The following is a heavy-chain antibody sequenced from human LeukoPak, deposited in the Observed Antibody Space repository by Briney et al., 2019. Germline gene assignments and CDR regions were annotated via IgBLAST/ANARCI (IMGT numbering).Heavy chain of an antibody. J-gene: IGHJ5*02. D-gene: IGHD6-13*01. CDR3: AHSVELAAAGTEYNWFDP. CDR1: GFSLSTSGVG. V-gene: IGHV2-5*02. Sequence: SGPTLVNPTQTLTLTCTFSGFSLSTSGVGVGWIRQPPGKALEWLSLIYWDDDKRYIPSLKSRLTITKDTSKNQVVLTMTNMDPVDTATYYCAHSVELAAAGTEYNWFDPWGQGTLVTVSS. CDR2: IYWDDDK.